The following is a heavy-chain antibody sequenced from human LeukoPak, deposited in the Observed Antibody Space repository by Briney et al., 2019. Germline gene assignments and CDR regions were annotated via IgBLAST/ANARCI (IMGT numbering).Heavy chain of an antibody. CDR3: ASSPPRYPVY. Sequence: GGSLRLSCAASGFTFSNYWMSWVRQAPGKGLVWVSRINSDGSSTSYADSVKGRFTISRDNAKNTLYLQMNSLRAEDTAVYYCASSPPRYPVYWGQGTLVTVSS. V-gene: IGHV3-74*01. CDR2: INSDGSST. CDR1: GFTFSNYW. J-gene: IGHJ4*02. D-gene: IGHD1-26*01.